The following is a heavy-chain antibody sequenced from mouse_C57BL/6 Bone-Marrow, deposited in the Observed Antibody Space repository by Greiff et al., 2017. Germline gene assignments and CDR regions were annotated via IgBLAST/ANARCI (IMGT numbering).Heavy chain of an antibody. CDR3: ARSLLLPPYAMDY. J-gene: IGHJ4*01. CDR2: INPNYGTT. Sequence: QLQESGPELVKPGASVKISCKASGYSFTDYYMNWVKQSNGKSLEWIGVINPNYGTTSYNQKFKGKATLTVDQSSSTAYMQLNSLTSEDSAVYYRARSLLLPPYAMDYWGQGTSVTVSS. CDR1: GYSFTDYY. D-gene: IGHD2-3*01. V-gene: IGHV1-39*01.